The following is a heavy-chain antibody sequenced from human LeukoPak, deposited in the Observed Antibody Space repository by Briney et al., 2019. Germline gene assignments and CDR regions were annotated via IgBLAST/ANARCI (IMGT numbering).Heavy chain of an antibody. V-gene: IGHV3-48*04. Sequence: GGSLRLSCAASGFPFSDYSMNWVRQAPGKGLEWVSYISSSGSIIYYADSVKGRFTISRDNAKNSLYLQTNSLRAEDTAVYYCARECIQLWRANWFDPWGQGTLVTVSS. CDR1: GFPFSDYS. D-gene: IGHD5-18*01. CDR2: ISSSGSII. J-gene: IGHJ5*02. CDR3: ARECIQLWRANWFDP.